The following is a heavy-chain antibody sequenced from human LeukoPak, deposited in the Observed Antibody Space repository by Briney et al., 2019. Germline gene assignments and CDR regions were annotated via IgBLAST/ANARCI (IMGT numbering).Heavy chain of an antibody. J-gene: IGHJ4*02. CDR2: IYHSGST. CDR3: ARAGEGEDY. Sequence: SGTLSLTCAVSGGSNSRSNWWRWVRQPPGKGLEWIGEIYHSGSTNYNPSLKSRVTMSVDNSKNHFSLKLSSVTAADTAVYYCARAGEGEDYWGQGTLVTVSS. V-gene: IGHV4-4*02. D-gene: IGHD4-17*01. CDR1: GGSNSRSNW.